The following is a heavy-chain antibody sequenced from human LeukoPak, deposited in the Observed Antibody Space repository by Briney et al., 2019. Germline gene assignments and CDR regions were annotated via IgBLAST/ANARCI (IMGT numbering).Heavy chain of an antibody. V-gene: IGHV3-21*01. J-gene: IGHJ4*02. CDR3: ARDHFRSYDSSGYPDY. CDR1: GLTFSSYS. CDR2: ISSSSSYI. Sequence: GGSLRLSCAASGLTFSSYSMNWVRQAPGKGLEWVSSISSSSSYIYYADSVKGRFTISRDNAKNSLYLQMNSLRAEDTAVYYCARDHFRSYDSSGYPDYWGQGTLVTVSS. D-gene: IGHD3-22*01.